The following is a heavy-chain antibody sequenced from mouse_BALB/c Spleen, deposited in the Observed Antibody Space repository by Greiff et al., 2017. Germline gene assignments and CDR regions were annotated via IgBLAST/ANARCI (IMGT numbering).Heavy chain of an antibody. CDR2: ISDGGSYT. J-gene: IGHJ4*01. CDR1: GFTFSDYY. CDR3: ARDFTTAKGDAMDY. Sequence: EVNVVESGGGLVKPGGSLKLSCAASGFTFSDYYMYWVRQTPEKRLEWVATISDGGSYTYYPDSVKGRFTISRDNAKNNLYLQMSSLKSEDTAMYYCARDFTTAKGDAMDYWGQGTSVTVSS. V-gene: IGHV5-4*02. D-gene: IGHD1-2*01.